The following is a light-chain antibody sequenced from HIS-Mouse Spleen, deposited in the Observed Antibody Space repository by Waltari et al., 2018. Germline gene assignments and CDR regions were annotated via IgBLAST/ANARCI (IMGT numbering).Light chain of an antibody. J-gene: IGLJ2*01. V-gene: IGLV1-47*01. Sequence: QSVLTQPPSASGTPGQRVTISCSGSSSNIGSNYVYWYQQLPGTAPKLLIYRNNHRPSGVPDRFAGSKSGTSASLAISGLQAEDEADYYCSSYAGSNNLVFGGGTKLTVL. CDR1: SSNIGSNY. CDR2: RNN. CDR3: SSYAGSNNLV.